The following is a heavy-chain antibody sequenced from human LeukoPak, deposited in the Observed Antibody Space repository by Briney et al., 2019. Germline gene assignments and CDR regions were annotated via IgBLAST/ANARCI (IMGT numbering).Heavy chain of an antibody. CDR1: GFTFSSYA. CDR3: AKDSGAYYYDSSGYYLGY. V-gene: IGHV3-23*01. D-gene: IGHD3-22*01. Sequence: GGSLRLSCAASGFTFSSYAMSWVRQAPGKGLEWVSAISGSGGSTYYADSVKGRFTISRDNSKNTLYLQMNSLRAEDTAVYYCAKDSGAYYYDSSGYYLGYWGQGTLVTVSS. J-gene: IGHJ4*02. CDR2: ISGSGGST.